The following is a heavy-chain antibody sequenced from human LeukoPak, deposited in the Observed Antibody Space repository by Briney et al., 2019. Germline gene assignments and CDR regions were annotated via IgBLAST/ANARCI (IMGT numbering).Heavy chain of an antibody. D-gene: IGHD6-13*01. CDR2: INAGNGNT. J-gene: IGHJ5*02. V-gene: IGHV1-3*01. CDR1: GYTFTSYA. Sequence: ASVKVSCKASGYTFTSYAMHWVRQAPGQRLEWMGWINAGNGNTKYSQKFQGRVTITRDTSASTAYMELSSLRSEDTAVYYCPRRVAAAGWFDPWGQGTLVTVSS. CDR3: PRRVAAAGWFDP.